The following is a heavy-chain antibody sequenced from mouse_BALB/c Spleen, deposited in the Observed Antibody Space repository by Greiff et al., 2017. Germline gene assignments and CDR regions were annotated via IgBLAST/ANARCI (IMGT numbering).Heavy chain of an antibody. J-gene: IGHJ3*01. V-gene: IGHV1-77*01. D-gene: IGHD1-1*01. CDR3: AREGGTTEGFAY. CDR2: IYPGSGNT. CDR1: GYTFTDYY. Sequence: VQLQQSGAELARPGASVKLSCKASGYTFTDYYINWVKQRTGQGLEWIGEIYPGSGNTYYNEKFKGKATLTADKSSSTAYMQLSSLTSEDSAVYFCAREGGTTEGFAYWGQGTLVTVSA.